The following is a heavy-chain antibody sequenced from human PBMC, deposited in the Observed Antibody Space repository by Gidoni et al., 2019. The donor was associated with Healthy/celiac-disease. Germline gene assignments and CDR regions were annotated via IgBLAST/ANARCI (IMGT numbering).Heavy chain of an antibody. D-gene: IGHD5-12*01. J-gene: IGHJ4*02. CDR1: GAPIRRGGYS. V-gene: IGHV4-30-2*01. CDR2: IYHSGST. CDR3: ARVATIFHKGGPYYFDY. Sequence: QLQLQESGSGLVKPSQTLSPTCSVSGAPIRRGGYSWSWIRQPPGKGLEWIGYIYHSGSTYYNPSLKSRVTISVDRSKNQFSLKLSSVTAADTAVYYCARVATIFHKGGPYYFDYWGQGTLVTVSS.